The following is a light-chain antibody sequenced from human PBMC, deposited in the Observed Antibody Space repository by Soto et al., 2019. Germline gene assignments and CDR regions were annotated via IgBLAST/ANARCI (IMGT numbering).Light chain of an antibody. CDR2: GAS. CDR3: QHYQVGQPIA. CDR1: QSVGTR. Sequence: IVLTQSPDTLSFSPGERATLSCRASQSVGTRLAWYQHKTGQAPSLLMSGASSRATGIPDRFSGSGSETDFTLTISRLEPEEFALYYCQHYQVGQPIAFGRGTRLEIK. J-gene: IGKJ5*01. V-gene: IGKV3-20*01.